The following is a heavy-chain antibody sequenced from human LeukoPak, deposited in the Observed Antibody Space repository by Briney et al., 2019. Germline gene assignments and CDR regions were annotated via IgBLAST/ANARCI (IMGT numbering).Heavy chain of an antibody. CDR1: GGTFSSYT. V-gene: IGHV1-69*02. CDR3: ARRVFSGSYCFDY. J-gene: IGHJ4*02. CDR2: IIPILGIA. Sequence: SVKVSCKASGGTFSSYTISWVRQAPGQGLEWVGRIIPILGIANYAQKFQGRVTITADKSTSTAYLELSSLRSEDTAVYYCARRVFSGSYCFDYWGQGTLVTVSS. D-gene: IGHD1-26*01.